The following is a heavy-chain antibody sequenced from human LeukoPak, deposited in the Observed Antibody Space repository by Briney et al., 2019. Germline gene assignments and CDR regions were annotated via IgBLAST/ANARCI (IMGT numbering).Heavy chain of an antibody. CDR1: GFTVSSNY. V-gene: IGHV3-53*01. D-gene: IGHD3-9*01. J-gene: IGHJ3*02. Sequence: HPGGSLRLSCAASGFTVSSNYMSWVRQAPGKGLEWVSVIYSGGSTYYADSVKGRFTISRDNSKNTLYLQMNSLRAEDTAVYYCARPRYFDWITKVDAFDIWGQGTMVTVSS. CDR2: IYSGGST. CDR3: ARPRYFDWITKVDAFDI.